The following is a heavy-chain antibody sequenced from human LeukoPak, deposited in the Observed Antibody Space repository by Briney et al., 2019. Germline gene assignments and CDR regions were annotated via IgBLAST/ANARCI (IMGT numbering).Heavy chain of an antibody. V-gene: IGHV3-9*01. J-gene: IGHJ3*02. Sequence: PGRSLRLSCAASGFTFEDYAMHWVRQAPGKGLEWVSGISWNSVTIGYADSVKGPFTISRDNAKNSLDLQMRSLRTEDTAFYYCTKDNRGNPWMVAFEIWDQETMVTVSS. CDR1: GFTFEDYA. CDR2: ISWNSVTI. D-gene: IGHD4-23*01. CDR3: TKDNRGNPWMVAFEI.